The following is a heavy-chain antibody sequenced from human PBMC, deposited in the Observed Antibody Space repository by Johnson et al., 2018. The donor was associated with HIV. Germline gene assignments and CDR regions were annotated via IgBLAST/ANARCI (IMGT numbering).Heavy chain of an antibody. V-gene: IGHV3-64*04. CDR2: ISSNGGST. D-gene: IGHD3-10*01. Sequence: QMQLVESGGGLVQPGGSLRLSCAASGFSFSTYAMHWVRQAPGKGLEYVSAISSNGGSTYYADSVKGRFTISRDNSKNTLYLQMNSLRVEDTAVYYCARELSLHGEGAFDLWGHGTMVTVSS. CDR3: ARELSLHGEGAFDL. J-gene: IGHJ3*01. CDR1: GFSFSTYA.